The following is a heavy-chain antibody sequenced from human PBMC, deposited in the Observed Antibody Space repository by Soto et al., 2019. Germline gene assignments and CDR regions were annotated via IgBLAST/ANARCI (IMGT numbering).Heavy chain of an antibody. CDR3: ARTRSFTLGFYYDGMDV. CDR1: GFTFTSYW. V-gene: IGHV5-51*01. J-gene: IGHJ6*02. D-gene: IGHD6-6*01. Sequence: GESLKISCKGSGFTFTSYWIAWVRQMPGKGLEWMGIIYPGDSDSSYSPSFQGQVTISADKSIRTAYLQWTSLKASDTALYYCARTRSFTLGFYYDGMDVWGQGTTVTVYS. CDR2: IYPGDSDS.